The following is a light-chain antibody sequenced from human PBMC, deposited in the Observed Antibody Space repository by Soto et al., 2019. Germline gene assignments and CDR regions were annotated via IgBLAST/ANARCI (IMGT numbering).Light chain of an antibody. CDR1: QSVSSY. CDR2: DAS. CDR3: HQRINWPRT. V-gene: IGKV3-11*01. Sequence: DIVLTQSPATLSLSPGERATLSCRASQSVSSYLAWYQQKPGQAPRLLIYDASNRATGIPARFSGSGSGTDFTLTISSVGPEDSAVYYCHQRINWPRTFGQGTKLEIK. J-gene: IGKJ2*01.